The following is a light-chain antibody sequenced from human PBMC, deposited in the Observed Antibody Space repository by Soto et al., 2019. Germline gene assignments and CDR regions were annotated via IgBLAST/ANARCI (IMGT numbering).Light chain of an antibody. CDR1: SSNIGNNA. Sequence: QSVRTQPPSVSEAPRQRVTISCSGSSSNIGNNAVNWYQQLPGQAPKIVIYYDNLLTSGVSDRFSGPKSGISASLAISDLQSDDEADYYCASWDDSLNAYVFGPGTKVTVL. V-gene: IGLV1-36*01. J-gene: IGLJ1*01. CDR2: YDN. CDR3: ASWDDSLNAYV.